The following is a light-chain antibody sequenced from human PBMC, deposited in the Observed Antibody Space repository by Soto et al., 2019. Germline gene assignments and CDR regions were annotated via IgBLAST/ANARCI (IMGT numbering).Light chain of an antibody. V-gene: IGLV2-14*01. CDR1: SSDVGGSDY. CDR2: DVS. CDR3: CSYPRSNSLVL. Sequence: QSVLTQPASVSGSPGQSSTIYCIGTSSDVGGSDYVSWYQQHPGKAPELVIYDVSHRPSGVSDRFPGSKSGNTASLTISGLQAEDEADYYCCSYPRSNSLVLFGGGTKLTVL. J-gene: IGLJ2*01.